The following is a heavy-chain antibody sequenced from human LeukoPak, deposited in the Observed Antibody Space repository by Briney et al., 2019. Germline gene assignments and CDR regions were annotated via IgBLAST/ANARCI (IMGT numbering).Heavy chain of an antibody. CDR2: IYYSGST. CDR3: ARLPMIRGVTEYYFDY. Sequence: SETLSLTCTVSGYSISSGYYWGWIRQPPGKGLEWIGYIYYSGSTNYNPSLKSRVTISVDTSKNQFSLDLYFVTAADTAVYYRARLPMIRGVTEYYFDYWGQGSLVTVSS. J-gene: IGHJ4*02. CDR1: GYSISSGYY. V-gene: IGHV4-38-2*02. D-gene: IGHD3-10*01.